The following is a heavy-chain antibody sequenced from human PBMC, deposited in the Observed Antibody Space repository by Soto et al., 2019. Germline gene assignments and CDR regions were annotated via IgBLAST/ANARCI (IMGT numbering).Heavy chain of an antibody. V-gene: IGHV4-4*02. CDR3: ARDGAVAGPEGDY. J-gene: IGHJ4*02. CDR2: IYHSGST. D-gene: IGHD6-19*01. CDR1: GGSISSSNW. Sequence: SETLSLTCAVSGGSISSSNWWSWVRQPPGKGLEWIGEIYHSGSTNYNPSLKSRVTISVDKSKNQFSLKLSSVTAADTAVYYCARDGAVAGPEGDYWGQGTLVTVSS.